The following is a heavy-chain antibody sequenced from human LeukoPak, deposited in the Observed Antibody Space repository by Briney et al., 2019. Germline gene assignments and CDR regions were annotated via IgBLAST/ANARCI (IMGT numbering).Heavy chain of an antibody. Sequence: GGSLRLSCAASGFTFSTYDMHWVRQPTGKGLEWVSTITPAGDTYYPGSVKGRFTISRDDSKSTLYLHINNLRAEDTAVYYCARDFSLVVGASDSWGKGTLVTVSS. J-gene: IGHJ5*02. CDR3: ARDFSLVVGASDS. CDR1: GFTFSTYD. V-gene: IGHV3-13*01. CDR2: ITPAGDT. D-gene: IGHD1-26*01.